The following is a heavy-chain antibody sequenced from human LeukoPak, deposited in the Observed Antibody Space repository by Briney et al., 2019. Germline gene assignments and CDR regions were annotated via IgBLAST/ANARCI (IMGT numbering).Heavy chain of an antibody. CDR3: ARTYYYDSPDGFDI. CDR1: GGSISSYY. V-gene: IGHV4-59*01. D-gene: IGHD3-22*01. J-gene: IGHJ3*02. Sequence: SETLSLTCTVSGGSISSYYWSWIRQPPGKGLEWIGYIYYSGSTNYNSSLKSRVTISADTSKNHFSVKLSSVTAADTAMYYCARTYYYDSPDGFDIWGQGTMVTVSS. CDR2: IYYSGST.